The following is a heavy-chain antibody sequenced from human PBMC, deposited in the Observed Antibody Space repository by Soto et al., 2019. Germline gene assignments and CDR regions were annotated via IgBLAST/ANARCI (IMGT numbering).Heavy chain of an antibody. D-gene: IGHD2-15*01. J-gene: IGHJ3*02. Sequence: GGSLRLSCAASGFTFSSYSMNWVRQAPGKGLEWVSSISSSSSYIYYADSVKGRFTISRDNAKNSLYLQMNSLRAEDTAVYYCARGKYCSGGSCAHDAFDIWGQGTMVTVSS. CDR3: ARGKYCSGGSCAHDAFDI. V-gene: IGHV3-21*01. CDR1: GFTFSSYS. CDR2: ISSSSSYI.